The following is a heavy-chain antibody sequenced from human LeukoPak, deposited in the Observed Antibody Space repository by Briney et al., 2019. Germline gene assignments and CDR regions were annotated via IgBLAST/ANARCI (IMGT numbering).Heavy chain of an antibody. V-gene: IGHV1-2*02. D-gene: IGHD2-21*01. CDR2: INPNSGGT. J-gene: IGHJ4*02. Sequence: ASVKVSCKASGYTFTAYYMHWVRQAPGQGLEWMGWINPNSGGTSYAQRFQGRVTMTRDTSISTAYMQLSRLRSDDTAVYYCASKSRGIADFEYWGQGTLVTVSS. CDR1: GYTFTAYY. CDR3: ASKSRGIADFEY.